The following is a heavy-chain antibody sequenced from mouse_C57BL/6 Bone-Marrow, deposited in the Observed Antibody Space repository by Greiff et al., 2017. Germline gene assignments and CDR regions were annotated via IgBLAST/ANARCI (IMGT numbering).Heavy chain of an antibody. J-gene: IGHJ2*01. D-gene: IGHD1-1*01. CDR2: ISGGGGNT. CDR3: ARWGTTVLDY. CDR1: GFTFSSYT. Sequence: DVQLVESGGGLVKPGGSLKLSCAASGFTFSSYTMSWVRQTPEKRLEWVATISGGGGNTYYPDSVKGRFTISRDNAKNTLYLQMSSLRSEDTALYYCARWGTTVLDYWGQGTTLTVSS. V-gene: IGHV5-9*01.